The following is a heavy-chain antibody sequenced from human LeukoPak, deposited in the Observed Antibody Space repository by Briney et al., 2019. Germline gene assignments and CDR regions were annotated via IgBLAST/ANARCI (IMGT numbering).Heavy chain of an antibody. CDR2: IYYSGST. V-gene: IGHV4-30-4*01. D-gene: IGHD1-26*01. J-gene: IGHJ6*02. Sequence: SKTLSLTRTVSGGSISSGDYYWSWIRQPPGKGLEWIGYIYYSGSTYYNPSLKSRVTISVDTSKNQFSLKLSSVTAADTAVYYCARVWENYYYGMDVWGQGTTVTVSS. CDR1: GGSISSGDYY. CDR3: ARVWENYYYGMDV.